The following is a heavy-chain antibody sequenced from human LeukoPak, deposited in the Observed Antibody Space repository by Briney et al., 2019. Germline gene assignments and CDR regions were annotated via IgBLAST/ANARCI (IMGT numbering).Heavy chain of an antibody. CDR2: IYHSGST. J-gene: IGHJ3*02. D-gene: IGHD6-13*01. Sequence: SETLSLTCAGSGGSISSGGYSWSWIRQPPGKGLEWIGYIYHSGSTYYNPSLKSRVTISVDRSKNQFSLKLSSVTAADTAVYYCARDGGYSSSWYNPDAFDIWGQGTMVTVSS. CDR1: GGSISSGGYS. V-gene: IGHV4-30-2*01. CDR3: ARDGGYSSSWYNPDAFDI.